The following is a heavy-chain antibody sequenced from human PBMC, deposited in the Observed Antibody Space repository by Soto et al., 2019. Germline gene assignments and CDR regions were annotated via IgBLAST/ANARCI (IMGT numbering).Heavy chain of an antibody. Sequence: HPGGSLRLSCVASGFDFTYYAMHWVRQAPGKGLESVAVMSSDGSKIHHTDSVKGRFTISRDNSKNTLYLQMNSLRKEDTAVYFCAKDEGVGGTLGLFDYWGQGTLVTVSS. CDR1: GFDFTYYA. CDR3: AKDEGVGGTLGLFDY. J-gene: IGHJ4*02. CDR2: MSSDGSKI. V-gene: IGHV3-30*18. D-gene: IGHD1-26*01.